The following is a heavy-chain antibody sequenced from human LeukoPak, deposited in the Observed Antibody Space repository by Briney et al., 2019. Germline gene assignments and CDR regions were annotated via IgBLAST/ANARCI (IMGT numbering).Heavy chain of an antibody. CDR3: ARDRRYRFCTSSSCHNAFDI. CDR1: GGSVSSGSYY. J-gene: IGHJ3*02. V-gene: IGHV4-61*01. D-gene: IGHD2-2*01. CDR2: IFYSGST. Sequence: SETLSLTCTVSGGSVSSGSYYWSWIRQPPGKGLEWIGYIFYSGSTNYTPSLKSRVTISVDASKNQFSLNLNSVTAADTAVYYCARDRRYRFCTSSSCHNAFDIWGQGTMVTVSS.